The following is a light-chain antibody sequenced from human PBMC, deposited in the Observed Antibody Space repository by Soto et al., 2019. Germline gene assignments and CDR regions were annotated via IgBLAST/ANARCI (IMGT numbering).Light chain of an antibody. V-gene: IGKV3-15*01. CDR3: QQYNDWPPFT. CDR1: QSVNDK. Sequence: EVVMTQSPATLSVSPGERATLSCRASQSVNDKVAWFQQKPGQAPRLIXRGASTTATGVPARFSGSGSGTEFTLTISSLQSEDFAIYYCQQYNDWPPFTFGPGTKVDIK. CDR2: GAS. J-gene: IGKJ3*01.